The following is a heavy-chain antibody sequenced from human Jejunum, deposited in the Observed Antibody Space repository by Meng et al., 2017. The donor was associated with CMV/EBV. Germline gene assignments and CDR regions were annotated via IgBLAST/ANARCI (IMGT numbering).Heavy chain of an antibody. CDR2: INWDGGST. CDR1: GLTFDDYG. Sequence: GLTFDDYGMSWVRQAPGKGLEWVSGINWDGGSTGYAASVKGRFTISRDNAKNSLYLQMNSLRAEDTALYYCARARSSGWYGGANYWGQGTLVTVSS. CDR3: ARARSSGWYGGANY. D-gene: IGHD6-19*01. V-gene: IGHV3-20*03. J-gene: IGHJ4*02.